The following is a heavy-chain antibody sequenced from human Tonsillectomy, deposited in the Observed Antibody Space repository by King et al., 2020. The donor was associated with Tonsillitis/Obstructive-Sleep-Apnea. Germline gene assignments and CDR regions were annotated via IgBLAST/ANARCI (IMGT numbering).Heavy chain of an antibody. CDR3: ARDMVTTIVLVPFDI. Sequence: VQLVESGGGLVQPGKSLRLSCAASGFTFSSYWMTWVRQAPGKGLEWVANINQDGTEKYYVDSVKGRFIISRDNAKNSLCLQMNSLRAEDTAMYYCARDMVTTIVLVPFDIWGQGTMVAVSS. CDR2: INQDGTEK. J-gene: IGHJ3*02. V-gene: IGHV3-7*01. D-gene: IGHD3-22*01. CDR1: GFTFSSYW.